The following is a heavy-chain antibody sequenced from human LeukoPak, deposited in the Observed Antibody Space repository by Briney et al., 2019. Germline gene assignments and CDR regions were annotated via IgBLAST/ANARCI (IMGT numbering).Heavy chain of an antibody. J-gene: IGHJ4*02. CDR1: GFTFDDYA. CDR3: AKDNGPSIGWNFDY. CDR2: ISWNSGSI. V-gene: IGHV3-9*01. Sequence: PGGSLRLSCAASGFTFDDYAMHWVRQAPGKGLEWVSGISWNSGSIGYADSVKGRFTISRDNAKNSLYLQMNSLRAEDTALYYCAKDNGPSIGWNFDYWGQGTLVTVSS. D-gene: IGHD6-19*01.